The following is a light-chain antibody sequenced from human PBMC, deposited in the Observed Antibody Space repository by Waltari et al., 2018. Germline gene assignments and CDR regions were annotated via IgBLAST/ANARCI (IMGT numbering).Light chain of an antibody. CDR2: GTS. V-gene: IGKV3-15*01. CDR1: QSVTRI. J-gene: IGKJ2*01. CDR3: QQYNNWPPT. Sequence: EIVMTPSPATLSVSPGERATLPCRARQSVTRILAWYQQKPGQAPRLLIYGTSTRATGIPDRFSGSGSGAEFTLTISSLQSEDFAVYYCQQYNNWPPTFGQGTKLEIK.